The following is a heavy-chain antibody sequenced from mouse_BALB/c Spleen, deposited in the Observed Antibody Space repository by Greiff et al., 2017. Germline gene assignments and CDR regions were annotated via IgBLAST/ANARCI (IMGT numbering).Heavy chain of an antibody. Sequence: VQLQQSGAELARPGASVKLSCKASGYTFTSYWMQWVKQRPGQGLEWIGAIYPGDGDTRYTQKFKGKATLTADKSSSTAYMQLSSLASEDSAVYYCARCPHYYGSSPAWLAYWGQGTLVTVAA. CDR2: IYPGDGDT. D-gene: IGHD1-1*01. J-gene: IGHJ3*01. CDR1: GYTFTSYW. V-gene: IGHV1-87*01. CDR3: ARCPHYYGSSPAWLAY.